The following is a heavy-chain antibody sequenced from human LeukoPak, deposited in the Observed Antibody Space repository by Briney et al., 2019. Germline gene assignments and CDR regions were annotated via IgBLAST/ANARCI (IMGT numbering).Heavy chain of an antibody. Sequence: GGAVTVSCKGSGYTFTNYAMNWVGQAPGQGVEGVGWINTNSGNPTYAQGFTGRFVFSLDPSVSTAYLQISTLKAEDTAVYYCAREGLSGYSSGWYRWSYDYWGQGTLVTVSS. J-gene: IGHJ4*02. D-gene: IGHD6-19*01. CDR1: GYTFTNYA. CDR3: AREGLSGYSSGWYRWSYDY. CDR2: INTNSGNP. V-gene: IGHV7-4-1*02.